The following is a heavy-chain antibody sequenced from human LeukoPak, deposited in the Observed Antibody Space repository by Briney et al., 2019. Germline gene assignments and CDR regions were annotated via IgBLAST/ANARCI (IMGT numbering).Heavy chain of an antibody. CDR3: ARGAVAGTWPGTFDI. V-gene: IGHV3-30*04. D-gene: IGHD6-19*01. Sequence: GTSLRLSCAASGFTFSSYAMHWVRQAPGKGLEWVVVISHDGSYKYYADSVKGRFTISRDNSKNTLYLQMNSLRAEDTAVYYCARGAVAGTWPGTFDIWGQGTMVTVSS. J-gene: IGHJ3*02. CDR1: GFTFSSYA. CDR2: ISHDGSYK.